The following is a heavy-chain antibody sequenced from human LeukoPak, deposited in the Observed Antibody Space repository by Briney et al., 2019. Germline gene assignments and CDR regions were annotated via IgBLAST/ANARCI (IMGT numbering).Heavy chain of an antibody. J-gene: IGHJ4*02. V-gene: IGHV3-7*01. Sequence: SGGSLRLSCAASGFTFSTYTMNWVRQAPGKGLEWVANIKQDGSEKYYVDSMMGRFTISRDNAKNSLYLEMNSLRAEDTAVYYCARRYCSSVSCYNLDYWGQGTLVTVSS. D-gene: IGHD2-2*02. CDR2: IKQDGSEK. CDR1: GFTFSTYT. CDR3: ARRYCSSVSCYNLDY.